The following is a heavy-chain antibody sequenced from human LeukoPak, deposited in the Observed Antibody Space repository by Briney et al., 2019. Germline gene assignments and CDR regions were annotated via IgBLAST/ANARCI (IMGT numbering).Heavy chain of an antibody. V-gene: IGHV4-39*01. J-gene: IGHJ4*02. CDR3: TRRPHSYFAD. CDR1: SGSISGSSNY. CDR2: IHYTGTT. D-gene: IGHD4-11*01. Sequence: PSETLSLTCTSSSGSISGSSNYWGWIRQPPGKGLEWIGTIHYTGTTYYNPSLKSRVIISVDTSKNQFSLKLTSVTATDTAVYYCTRRPHSYFADWGQGTLVTVSS.